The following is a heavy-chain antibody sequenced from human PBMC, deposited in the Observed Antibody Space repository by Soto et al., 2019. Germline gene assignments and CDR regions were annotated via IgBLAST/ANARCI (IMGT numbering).Heavy chain of an antibody. Sequence: QVQLQESGPGLVKPSGTLSLTCAVSGGSISSSSWWTWVRQSPGKGLEWIGEIFESGATNYNPSLKSRLTMSVDKSKNQVSLNLSSLTAADTAVYFCTTSHAGELNNWGKGTLVTVSS. CDR1: GGSISSSSW. D-gene: IGHD1-7*01. J-gene: IGHJ4*02. V-gene: IGHV4-4*02. CDR3: TTSHAGELNN. CDR2: IFESGAT.